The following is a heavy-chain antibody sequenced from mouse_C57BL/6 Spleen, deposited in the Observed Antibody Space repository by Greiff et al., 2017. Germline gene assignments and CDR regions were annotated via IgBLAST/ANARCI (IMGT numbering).Heavy chain of an antibody. CDR3: ARGDGTGYFDV. CDR1: GYTFTDYN. D-gene: IGHD2-1*01. CDR2: INPNNGGT. V-gene: IGHV1-22*01. J-gene: IGHJ1*03. Sequence: EVQRVESGPELVKPGASVKMSCKASGYTFTDYNMHWVKQSHGKSLEWIGYINPNNGGTSYNQKFKGKATLTVNKSSSTAYMELRSLTSEDSAVYYCARGDGTGYFDVWGTGTTVTVSS.